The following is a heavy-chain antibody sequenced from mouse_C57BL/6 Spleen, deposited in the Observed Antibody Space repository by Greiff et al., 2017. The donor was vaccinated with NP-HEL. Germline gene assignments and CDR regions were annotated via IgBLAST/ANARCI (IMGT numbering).Heavy chain of an antibody. CDR3: TRPRGNYEDWYFDV. J-gene: IGHJ1*03. D-gene: IGHD2-1*01. CDR1: GFTFSSYA. Sequence: EVQGVESGEGLVKPGGSLKLSCAASGFTFSSYAMSWVRQTPEKRLEWVAYISSGGDYIYYADTVKGRFTISRDNARNTLYLQMSSLKSEDTAMYYCTRPRGNYEDWYFDVWGTGTTVTVSS. V-gene: IGHV5-9-1*02. CDR2: ISSGGDYI.